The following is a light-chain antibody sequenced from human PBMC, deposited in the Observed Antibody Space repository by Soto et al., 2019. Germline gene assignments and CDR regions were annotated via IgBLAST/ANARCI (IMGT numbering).Light chain of an antibody. CDR2: AAC. V-gene: IGKV1-39*01. Sequence: DIQLTQSPSSLSASVGDRVSITCRTSQSISSYLNWYQQRPGKAPKLLIYAACSLQSGVPSRFSGSGSGTEFTRTIDSLQPEDFATYYCQQSYSTPPWTFGQGTKVEIK. CDR3: QQSYSTPPWT. CDR1: QSISSY. J-gene: IGKJ1*01.